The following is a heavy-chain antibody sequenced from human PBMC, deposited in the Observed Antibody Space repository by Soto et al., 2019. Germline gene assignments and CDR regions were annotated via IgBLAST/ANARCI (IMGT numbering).Heavy chain of an antibody. V-gene: IGHV1-69*12. CDR2: IIPIFGTA. CDR3: ARRLNYGDYVVGYFDY. Sequence: QVQLVQSGAEVKKPGSSVKVSCKASGGTFSSYAISWVRQAPGQGLEWMGGIIPIFGTANYAQKFQGRVTITAEESTSTAYMELSSLRSEDTAVYYCARRLNYGDYVVGYFDYWGQGTPVTVSS. D-gene: IGHD4-17*01. CDR1: GGTFSSYA. J-gene: IGHJ4*02.